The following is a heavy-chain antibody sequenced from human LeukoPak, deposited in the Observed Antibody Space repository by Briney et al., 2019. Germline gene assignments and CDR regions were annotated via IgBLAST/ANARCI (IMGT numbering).Heavy chain of an antibody. J-gene: IGHJ6*03. CDR3: ARAGGGDYYYYYMDV. CDR2: INPSGGST. D-gene: IGHD3-16*01. V-gene: IGHV1-46*01. Sequence: GASVKVSCKASGYTFTSYYMHWVRQAPGQGLEWMGIINPSGGSTSYAQKFQGRVTMTRDTSTSTVYMELSSLRSEDTAVYYCARAGGGDYYYYYMDVWGKGTTVTVSS. CDR1: GYTFTSYY.